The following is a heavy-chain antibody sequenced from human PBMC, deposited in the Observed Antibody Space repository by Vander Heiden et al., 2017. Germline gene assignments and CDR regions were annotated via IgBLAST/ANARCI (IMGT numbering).Heavy chain of an antibody. CDR1: GYTFTGYY. CDR2: INPNTGDT. D-gene: IGHD6-13*01. Sequence: QVHVVESGAEVKMPGDSVKVSCKASGYTFTGYYMHWARQAPGQGLEWMGWINPNTGDTKYAQKFQGRVTMTRDTSITSAYMDLSGLRSDDTAVYYCVRQQLRYFDYWGQGTLVTVSS. V-gene: IGHV1-2*02. J-gene: IGHJ4*02. CDR3: VRQQLRYFDY.